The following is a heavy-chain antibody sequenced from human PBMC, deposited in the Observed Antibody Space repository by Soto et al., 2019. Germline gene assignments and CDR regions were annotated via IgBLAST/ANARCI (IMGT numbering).Heavy chain of an antibody. V-gene: IGHV1-58*01. CDR1: GVTFTSSA. J-gene: IGHJ4*02. Sequence: GGSVKVSCKASGVTFTSSAVQWVRQARGQRREWIGWIVVGSGNTNYAQKFQERVTITRNMSTSTAYMELSSLSSEDPAVSYCAAEASEHYYGSSGYWRVDYWGQGTLVSVSS. CDR2: IVVGSGNT. D-gene: IGHD3-22*01. CDR3: AAEASEHYYGSSGYWRVDY.